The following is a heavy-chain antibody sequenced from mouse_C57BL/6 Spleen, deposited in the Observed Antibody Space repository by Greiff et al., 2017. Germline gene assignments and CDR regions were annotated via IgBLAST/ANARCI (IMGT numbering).Heavy chain of an antibody. Sequence: VQLQQPGAEFVKPGASVKMSCKASGYTFTSHSITWVKQRPGQGLEWIGDIYPGSGSTNYNEKFKSKATLTVDTSSSTAYMQLSSLTSEDSAVXYCARAWSWFAYWGQGTLVTVSA. J-gene: IGHJ3*01. CDR1: GYTFTSHS. CDR2: IYPGSGST. CDR3: ARAWSWFAY. V-gene: IGHV1-55*01.